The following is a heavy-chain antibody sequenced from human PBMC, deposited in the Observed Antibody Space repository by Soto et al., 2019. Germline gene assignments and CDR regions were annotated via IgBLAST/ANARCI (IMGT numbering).Heavy chain of an antibody. Sequence: ETLSLTCAVYGGSFSGYYWSWIRQPPGKGLEWIGEINHSGCTNYNPSPKSRVTISVDTSKNQFSLKLSSVTAADTAVYYCARRGTYNWNDAVSWFDPWGQGTLVTVSS. CDR2: INHSGCT. D-gene: IGHD1-1*01. CDR3: ARRGTYNWNDAVSWFDP. V-gene: IGHV4-34*01. CDR1: GGSFSGYY. J-gene: IGHJ5*02.